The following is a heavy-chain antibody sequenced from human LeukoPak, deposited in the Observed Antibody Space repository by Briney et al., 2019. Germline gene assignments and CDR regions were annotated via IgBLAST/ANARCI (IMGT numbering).Heavy chain of an antibody. CDR3: AKWGDYGDANY. CDR2: ISWNSGSI. D-gene: IGHD4-17*01. Sequence: PGRSLRLSCAASGLTFDDYAMHWVRQAPGKGLEWVSGISWNSGSIGYADSVKGRFTISRDNSKNTLYLQMNSLRAEDTAVYYCAKWGDYGDANYWGQGTLVTVSS. V-gene: IGHV3-9*01. CDR1: GLTFDDYA. J-gene: IGHJ4*02.